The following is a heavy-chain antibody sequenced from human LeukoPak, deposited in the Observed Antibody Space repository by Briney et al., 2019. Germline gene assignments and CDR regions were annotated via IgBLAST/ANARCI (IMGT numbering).Heavy chain of an antibody. CDR3: ARDIYSSSWTAPYY. J-gene: IGHJ4*02. CDR2: ISDAGST. V-gene: IGHV4-59*01. CDR1: GASMSSYY. Sequence: SETLSLTCSVSGASMSSYYWSWIRQPAGEGLEHIGYISDAGSTNYNPSLMSRVTISVDTSKNQFSLNLRSVTAADTAVYYCARDIYSSSWTAPYYWGQGTLVTVSS. D-gene: IGHD6-13*01.